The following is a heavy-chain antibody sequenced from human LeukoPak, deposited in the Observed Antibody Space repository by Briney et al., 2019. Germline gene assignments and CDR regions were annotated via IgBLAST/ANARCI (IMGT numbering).Heavy chain of an antibody. D-gene: IGHD3-10*01. CDR2: IYYSGST. CDR3: ARQGNYYGSGSYKYYYYYYMDV. Sequence: SETLSLTCTVSGYSISSGYYWGWIRQPPGKGLEWIGSIYYSGSTYYNPSLKSRVTISVDTSKNQFSLKLSSVTAADTAVYYCARQGNYYGSGSYKYYYYYYMDVWGKGTTVTISS. CDR1: GYSISSGYY. J-gene: IGHJ6*03. V-gene: IGHV4-38-2*02.